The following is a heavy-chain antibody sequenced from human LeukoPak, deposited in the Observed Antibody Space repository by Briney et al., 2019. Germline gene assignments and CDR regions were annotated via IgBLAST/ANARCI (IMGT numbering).Heavy chain of an antibody. CDR3: AKGIYSSGWSYFDY. D-gene: IGHD6-19*01. V-gene: IGHV3-23*01. J-gene: IGHJ4*01. CDR1: GFTFSNSA. Sequence: GGSLRLSCAASGFTFSNSAMSWVRQAPGKGLEWVSTLSGSGITTYYADSVKGRFTISRDNIKNTLYLQMNSLRAEDTAVYYCAKGIYSSGWSYFDYWGHGTLVAVSS. CDR2: LSGSGITT.